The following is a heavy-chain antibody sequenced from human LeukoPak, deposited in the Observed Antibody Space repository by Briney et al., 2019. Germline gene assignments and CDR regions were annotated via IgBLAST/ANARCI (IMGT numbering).Heavy chain of an antibody. CDR2: IGGSGDKT. D-gene: IGHD6-19*01. CDR1: GFTFNRNA. Sequence: PGGSLRLSCAASGFTFNRNAISWVRQAPGKGLEWVSTIGGSGDKTFYADSVKGRFTISRDNSKSMVHLQMNSLTGEDTALYYCVRRGDASGGWGDHDFWGQGALVTVSS. V-gene: IGHV3-23*01. CDR3: VRRGDASGGWGDHDF. J-gene: IGHJ4*02.